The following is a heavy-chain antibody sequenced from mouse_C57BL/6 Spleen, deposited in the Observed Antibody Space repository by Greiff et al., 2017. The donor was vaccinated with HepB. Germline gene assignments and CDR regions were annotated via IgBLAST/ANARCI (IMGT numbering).Heavy chain of an antibody. Sequence: EVQLQQSGAELVRPGASVKLSCTASGFNIKDDYMHWVKQRPEQGLEWIGWIDPENGDTEYASKFQGKATITADTSSNTAYLQLSSLTSEDTAVYYCTTQDYERYYAMDYWGQGTSVTVSS. CDR1: GFNIKDDY. D-gene: IGHD2-4*01. CDR3: TTQDYERYYAMDY. J-gene: IGHJ4*01. CDR2: IDPENGDT. V-gene: IGHV14-4*01.